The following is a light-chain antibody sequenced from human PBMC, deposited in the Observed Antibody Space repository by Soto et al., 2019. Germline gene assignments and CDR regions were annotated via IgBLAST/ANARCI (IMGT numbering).Light chain of an antibody. Sequence: DIQMTQSPSSLSASVGDRVTVTCRTSQSISNHLNWYQQKPGEAPKLLIYGSSSLHYGVPSRFSGSGSGSAFTLTISSLQPEDSATYYCQQSFTAPITFGQGNDWRL. V-gene: IGKV1-39*01. J-gene: IGKJ5*01. CDR2: GSS. CDR1: QSISNH. CDR3: QQSFTAPIT.